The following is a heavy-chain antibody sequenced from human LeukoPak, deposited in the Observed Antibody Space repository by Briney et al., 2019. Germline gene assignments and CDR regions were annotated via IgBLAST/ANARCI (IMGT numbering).Heavy chain of an antibody. CDR3: ARSCSGGSCYSFDY. CDR2: ISGSGGST. Sequence: GGSLRLSCAASGFTVSSNYMSWVRQAPGKGLEWVSAISGSGGSTYYADSVKGRFTISRDNAKNSLYLQMNSLRAEDTAVYYCARSCSGGSCYSFDYWGQGTLVTVSS. J-gene: IGHJ4*02. D-gene: IGHD2-15*01. V-gene: IGHV3-53*01. CDR1: GFTVSSNY.